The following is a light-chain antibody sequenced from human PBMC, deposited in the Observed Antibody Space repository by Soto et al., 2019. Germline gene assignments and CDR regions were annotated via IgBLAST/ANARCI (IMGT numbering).Light chain of an antibody. CDR2: NNN. CDR1: TSNVGSDY. J-gene: IGLJ2*01. CDR3: AAWDDSLSAVV. Sequence: QSVLTQSPSASGTPGQRVTISCSGSTSNVGSDYVYWYQQLPGTAPQPLIYNNNQRPSGVPDRFSASKSGTSASLAISGLRSEDEADYYCAAWDDSLSAVVFGGGTKLTVL. V-gene: IGLV1-47*02.